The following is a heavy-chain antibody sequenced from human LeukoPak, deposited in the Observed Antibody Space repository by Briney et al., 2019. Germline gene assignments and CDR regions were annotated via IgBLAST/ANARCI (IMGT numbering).Heavy chain of an antibody. CDR1: GFTFSNYW. J-gene: IGHJ4*02. D-gene: IGHD2-2*01. Sequence: GGSLRLSCATSGFTFSNYWMSWVRQAPGKGLEWVANIKQDGSEKYYMDSVVGRFTISRDNARNSMYLQMNSLRAEDTAVYYCARDLVSRYCSSTSCYHWGQGTLVTVSS. CDR2: IKQDGSEK. V-gene: IGHV3-7*01. CDR3: ARDLVSRYCSSTSCYH.